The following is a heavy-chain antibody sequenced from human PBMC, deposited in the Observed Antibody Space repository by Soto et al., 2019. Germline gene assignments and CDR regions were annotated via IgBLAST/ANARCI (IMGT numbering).Heavy chain of an antibody. CDR2: INPNSGVT. CDR1: GYTFTSYD. D-gene: IGHD3-22*01. V-gene: IGHV1-2*02. CDR3: ARDERRYYYDSSGHDY. Sequence: ASVKVSCKASGYTFTSYDINWVRQASGQGLEWMGWINPNSGVTNYAQKFQGRVTMTRDTSISTAYMELSRLRSDDTAVYYCARDERRYYYDSSGHDYWGQGTLVTVSS. J-gene: IGHJ4*02.